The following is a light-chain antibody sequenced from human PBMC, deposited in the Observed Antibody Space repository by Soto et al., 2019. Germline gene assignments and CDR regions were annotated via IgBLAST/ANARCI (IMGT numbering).Light chain of an antibody. CDR1: SSDFGGYNY. Sequence: QSALTQPPSASGSFGQSVTISCTGTSSDFGGYNYASWYQQHPGKAPKLMIYEVSERPSGVPDRFSGSKSGNTASLTVSGLQADDEADYYCSSYSGTNYHYVFGTGTKVTV. CDR3: SSYSGTNYHYV. V-gene: IGLV2-8*01. CDR2: EVS. J-gene: IGLJ1*01.